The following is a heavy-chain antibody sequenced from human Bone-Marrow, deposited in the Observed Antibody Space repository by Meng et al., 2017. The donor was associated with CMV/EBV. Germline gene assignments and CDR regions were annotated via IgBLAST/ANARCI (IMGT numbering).Heavy chain of an antibody. Sequence: SGPTLVKPTETLTLTCTVSGFSLSNARMGVSWIRQPPGKALEWLAHIFSNDEKSYSTSLKSRLTISKDTSKNQVVLTMTNMDPVDTATYYCAHNWNKYYYGMDVWGQGTTVTVSS. J-gene: IGHJ6*02. V-gene: IGHV2-26*01. CDR3: AHNWNKYYYGMDV. D-gene: IGHD1/OR15-1a*01. CDR2: IFSNDEK. CDR1: GFSLSNARMG.